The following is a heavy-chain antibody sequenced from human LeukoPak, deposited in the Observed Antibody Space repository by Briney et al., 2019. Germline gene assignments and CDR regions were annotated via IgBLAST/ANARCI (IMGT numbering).Heavy chain of an antibody. Sequence: ASVKVSCKASGYTFTGYYMHWVRQAPGQGLEWMGWINPHTGGTNYAQKFQGRVTMTRDTSISTAYMELSGLTSDNTAVYYCARPYCSGGSCHDYFDYWGQGTLVTVSS. J-gene: IGHJ4*02. CDR1: GYTFTGYY. CDR3: ARPYCSGGSCHDYFDY. CDR2: INPHTGGT. V-gene: IGHV1-2*02. D-gene: IGHD2-15*01.